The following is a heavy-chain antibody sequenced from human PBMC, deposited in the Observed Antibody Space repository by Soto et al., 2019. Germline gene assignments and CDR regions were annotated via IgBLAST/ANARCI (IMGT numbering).Heavy chain of an antibody. V-gene: IGHV3-23*01. CDR1: GFSFSDYS. CDR2: ISDSGVP. CDR3: AKSTMTGKIFAYGMDV. J-gene: IGHJ6*02. Sequence: GGSLRLSCAASGFSFSDYSMSWVRQAPGKGLEWVPAISDSGVPYYADSVKGRFTFSRDNSKNTLYLQVNSLRAEDTAVYYCAKSTMTGKIFAYGMDVWGQGTTVTVSS. D-gene: IGHD3-9*01.